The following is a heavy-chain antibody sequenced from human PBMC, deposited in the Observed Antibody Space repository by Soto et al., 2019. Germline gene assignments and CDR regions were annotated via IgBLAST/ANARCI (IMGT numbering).Heavy chain of an antibody. D-gene: IGHD2-21*02. V-gene: IGHV3-11*04. Sequence: GGSLRLSCAASGFTFSDYYMSWIRQAPGKGLEWVSNISRSGSTKNYADSVKGRFTISRDNAKNSLYLQTNSLRAEDTAVFYCARHCHYCIDVWGRGTTVTVSS. J-gene: IGHJ6*03. CDR3: ARHCHYCIDV. CDR1: GFTFSDYY. CDR2: ISRSGSTK.